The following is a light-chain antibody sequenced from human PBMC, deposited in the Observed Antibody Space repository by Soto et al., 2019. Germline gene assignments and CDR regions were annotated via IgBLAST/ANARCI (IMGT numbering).Light chain of an antibody. J-gene: IGKJ4*01. Sequence: EIVITHSPATLSVSPGERATLSCRASQSVSSNLAWYQQKPGQAPRLLIYGASTRATGIPARFSGSGSGTEFTLTISSLQSEDFAVYYCQQYNNFPRLTFGGGTKVDI. CDR2: GAS. V-gene: IGKV3-15*01. CDR3: QQYNNFPRLT. CDR1: QSVSSN.